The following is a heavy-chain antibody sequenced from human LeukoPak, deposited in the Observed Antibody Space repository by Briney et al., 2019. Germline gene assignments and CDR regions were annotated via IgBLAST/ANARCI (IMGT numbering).Heavy chain of an antibody. D-gene: IGHD3-10*01. Sequence: SETLSLTCTVSGGSISGYYWSWIRQPPGKGLEWIGYIYYSERTNYNPSLKSRVTISIDTSKNQFSLNLSSVTAADTAVYYCASHYGSGFGSWGQGTLVTVSS. CDR1: GGSISGYY. J-gene: IGHJ4*02. V-gene: IGHV4-59*01. CDR2: IYYSERT. CDR3: ASHYGSGFGS.